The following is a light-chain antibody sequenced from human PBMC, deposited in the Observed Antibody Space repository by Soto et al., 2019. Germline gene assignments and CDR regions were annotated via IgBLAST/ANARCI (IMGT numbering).Light chain of an antibody. CDR1: QSVSSSY. CDR3: QQRSNWPRT. CDR2: DAS. Sequence: EIVFTQSPGTLSLSPGERATLSCRASQSVSSSYLAWYQQKPGQAPRLLIYDASNRATGIPARFSGSGSGTDFTLTISRLEPEDFAVYYCQQRSNWPRTFGQGTKVDIK. V-gene: IGKV3D-20*02. J-gene: IGKJ1*01.